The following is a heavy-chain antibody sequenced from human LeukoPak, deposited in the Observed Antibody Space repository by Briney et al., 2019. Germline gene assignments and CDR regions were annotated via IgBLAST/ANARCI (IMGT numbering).Heavy chain of an antibody. CDR3: AKDWYSSGSGYFQN. CDR2: VSGSGAST. V-gene: IGHV3-23*01. CDR1: GFRFITYA. Sequence: GGSLRLSCAASGFRFITYAINWVRQAPGKGLEWVSSVSGSGASTYYADSVKGRFAISRDNSNNTVYLQMTSLRAEDTALYYCAKDWYSSGSGYFQNWGQGTLVIVSS. J-gene: IGHJ1*01. D-gene: IGHD6-19*01.